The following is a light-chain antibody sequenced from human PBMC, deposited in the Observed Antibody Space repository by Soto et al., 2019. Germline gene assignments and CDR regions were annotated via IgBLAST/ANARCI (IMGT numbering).Light chain of an antibody. V-gene: IGKV1-12*01. CDR2: AAS. Sequence: DTQMTQSPSSVSASVGDRVTITCRASQGITGYLAWYQQKPGKAPKLLIYAASTLQSGVPSRFSGSESGRDSTLTISSLQPEDFATYYCQQANSFPWTFGQGTKVEIK. J-gene: IGKJ1*01. CDR1: QGITGY. CDR3: QQANSFPWT.